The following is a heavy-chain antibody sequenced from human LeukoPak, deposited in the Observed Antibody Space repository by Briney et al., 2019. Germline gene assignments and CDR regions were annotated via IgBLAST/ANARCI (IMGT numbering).Heavy chain of an antibody. Sequence: SETLSLTCTVSGGSISSYCWSWIRQPPGKGLDWIGYIYYSGSTNYNPSLKSRVTISADPSNNQFSLKRCSVLAANTAVYYCARLTSPPLSYSSGMDVWGPGTTLTPSS. J-gene: IGHJ6*02. CDR3: ARLTSPPLSYSSGMDV. V-gene: IGHV4-59*08. CDR2: IYYSGST. CDR1: GGSISSYC. D-gene: IGHD6-6*01.